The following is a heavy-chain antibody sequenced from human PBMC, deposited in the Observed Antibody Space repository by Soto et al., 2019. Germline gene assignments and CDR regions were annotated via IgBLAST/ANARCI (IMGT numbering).Heavy chain of an antibody. CDR2: IFYTGVT. D-gene: IGHD3-9*01. Sequence: SETLSLTCTVSGGSISTYYWTWIRQTPGKGLEWVGDIFYTGVTNYNPSLKTRVTISLDKSKSQFSLKLNSVTAADSAVYFCARLEGLATISYYFDFWGPGALVTVSS. J-gene: IGHJ4*02. V-gene: IGHV4-59*08. CDR1: GGSISTYY. CDR3: ARLEGLATISYYFDF.